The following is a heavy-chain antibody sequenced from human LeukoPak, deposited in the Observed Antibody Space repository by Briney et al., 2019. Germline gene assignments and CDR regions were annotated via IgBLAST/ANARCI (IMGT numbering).Heavy chain of an antibody. J-gene: IGHJ4*02. D-gene: IGHD6-19*01. CDR2: ISYVGTTK. Sequence: GGSLRLSCAASGFTFSIYAMNWVRQAPGKGLEWVAVISYVGTTKYYADSVKGRFTISRDNSKNTLYLQMNSLRAEDTAVYYCAKDFVAVAGTGYWGQGTLVTVSS. CDR1: GFTFSIYA. V-gene: IGHV3-30*18. CDR3: AKDFVAVAGTGY.